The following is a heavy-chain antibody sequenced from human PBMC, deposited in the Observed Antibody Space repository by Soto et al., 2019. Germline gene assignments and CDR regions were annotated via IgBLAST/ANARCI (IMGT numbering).Heavy chain of an antibody. CDR2: ISVYTGNT. CDR3: ARGPGCSSTRCYVDLTLDS. V-gene: IGHV1-18*01. CDR1: GYTFTNYG. Sequence: QVQLVQSGGEVKRPGASVRVSCKASGYTFTNYGITWVRQAPGQGLEWMGWISVYTGNTNYVQNLQDRVTMTTDTSTSTAYMDLRSLTSDDTAVYYCARGPGCSSTRCYVDLTLDSWGQGVLVTVSS. D-gene: IGHD2-2*01. J-gene: IGHJ4*02.